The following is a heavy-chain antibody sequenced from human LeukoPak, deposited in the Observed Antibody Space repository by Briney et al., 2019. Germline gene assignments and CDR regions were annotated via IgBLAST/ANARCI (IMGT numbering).Heavy chain of an antibody. CDR3: ARGRYDILTGDMEWFDP. J-gene: IGHJ5*02. Sequence: ASVKVSCKASGYTFTSYGISWVRQAPGHGLEWMGWISAYNGNTNYAQKLQGRVTMTTDTSTSTAYMELRSLRSDDTAVYYCARGRYDILTGDMEWFDPWGQGTLVTVSS. V-gene: IGHV1-18*01. CDR2: ISAYNGNT. D-gene: IGHD3-9*01. CDR1: GYTFTSYG.